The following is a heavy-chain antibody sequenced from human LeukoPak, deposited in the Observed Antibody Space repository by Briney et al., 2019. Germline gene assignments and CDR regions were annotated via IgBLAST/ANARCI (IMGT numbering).Heavy chain of an antibody. CDR1: GYTFTSCG. V-gene: IGHV1-18*01. J-gene: IGHJ4*02. CDR3: ARDAEQQLVRAVDY. Sequence: ASVKVSCKASGYTFTSCGISWVRQAPGQGLEWMGWISAYNGNTNYAQKLQGRVTMTTDTSTSTAYMELRSLRSDDTAVYYCARDAEQQLVRAVDYWGQGTLVTVSS. D-gene: IGHD6-13*01. CDR2: ISAYNGNT.